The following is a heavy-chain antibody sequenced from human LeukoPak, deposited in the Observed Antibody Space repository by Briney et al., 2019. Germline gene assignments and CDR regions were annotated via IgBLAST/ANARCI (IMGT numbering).Heavy chain of an antibody. CDR1: GLTVSSNY. V-gene: IGHV3-66*02. CDR2: IYSGGST. D-gene: IGHD1-14*01. J-gene: IGHJ6*03. CDR3: ARDFNRKGRLGYYYYYMDV. Sequence: GGSLRLSCAASGLTVSSNYMSWVRQAPGKGLEWVSVIYSGGSTYYADSVKGRFTISRDNSKNTLYLQMNSLRAEDTAVYYCARDFNRKGRLGYYYYYMDVWGKGTTVTVSS.